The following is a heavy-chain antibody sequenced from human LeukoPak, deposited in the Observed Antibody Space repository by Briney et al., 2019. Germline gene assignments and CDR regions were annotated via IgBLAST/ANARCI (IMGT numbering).Heavy chain of an antibody. CDR2: INPNSGGT. J-gene: IGHJ3*02. Sequence: GASVKVSCKASGYTFTGYYMHWVRQAPGQGLEWMGRINPNSGGTNYAQKFQGRVTMTRDTSISTAYMELSRLRFDDTAVYYCARPALSGSYSDAFDIWGQGTMVTVSS. V-gene: IGHV1-2*06. CDR3: ARPALSGSYSDAFDI. D-gene: IGHD1-26*01. CDR1: GYTFTGYY.